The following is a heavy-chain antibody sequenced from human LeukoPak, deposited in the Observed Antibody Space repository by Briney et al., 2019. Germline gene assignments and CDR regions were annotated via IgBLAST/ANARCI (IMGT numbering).Heavy chain of an antibody. J-gene: IGHJ4*02. D-gene: IGHD6-19*01. V-gene: IGHV1-2*06. CDR1: GYTFTGCY. CDR2: INPNSGGT. Sequence: ASVKVSCKASGYTFTGCYMHWVPQAPGQGLEWMGRINPNSGGTNYAQKFQGRVTMTRDTSISTAYMELSRLRSGDTAVYYCARESSGWYYHYWGQGTLVTVSS. CDR3: ARESSGWYYHY.